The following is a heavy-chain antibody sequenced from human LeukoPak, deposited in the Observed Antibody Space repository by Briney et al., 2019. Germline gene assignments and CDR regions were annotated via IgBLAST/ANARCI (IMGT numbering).Heavy chain of an antibody. V-gene: IGHV4-38-2*02. CDR2: IYHSGST. CDR1: GYSISSGYY. CDR3: ARENHLLWFGESSLIDY. Sequence: SETLSLTCTVSGYSISSGYYWGWIRQPPGQGLEWIGSIYHSGSTYYNPSLKSRVTISVDTSKNQFSLKLSSVTAADTAVYYCARENHLLWFGESSLIDYWGQGTLVTVSS. J-gene: IGHJ4*02. D-gene: IGHD3-10*01.